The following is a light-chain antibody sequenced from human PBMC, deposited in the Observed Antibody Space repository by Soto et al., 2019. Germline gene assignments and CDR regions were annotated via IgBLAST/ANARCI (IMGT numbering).Light chain of an antibody. CDR3: QQRSNWPLT. V-gene: IGKV3-11*01. CDR1: QSVSSY. Sequence: EIVLTQSPATLSLSPGERATLSCRASQSVSSYLAWYHQKPGQAPRLLIYDASNRATGIPARFSGSGSGTAVALTISSLEPEDFAVYYCQQRSNWPLTFGGGTKVEIK. J-gene: IGKJ4*01. CDR2: DAS.